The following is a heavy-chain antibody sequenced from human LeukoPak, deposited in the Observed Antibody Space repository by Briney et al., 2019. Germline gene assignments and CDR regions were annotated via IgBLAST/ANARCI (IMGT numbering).Heavy chain of an antibody. D-gene: IGHD5-24*01. CDR2: INPNSGGT. Sequence: ASVKVSCKASGYTFTGYYMHWVRQAPGQGLERMGWINPNSGGTNYAQKFQGRVTMTRDTSISTAYMELSRLRSDDTAVYYCARGGGRWLQFEYYYYMDVWGKGTTVTISS. J-gene: IGHJ6*03. CDR1: GYTFTGYY. V-gene: IGHV1-2*02. CDR3: ARGGGRWLQFEYYYYMDV.